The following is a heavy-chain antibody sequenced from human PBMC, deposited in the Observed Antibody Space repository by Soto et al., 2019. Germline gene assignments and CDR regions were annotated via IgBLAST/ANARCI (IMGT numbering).Heavy chain of an antibody. CDR2: ISSSSSTI. Sequence: PGGSLRLSCAASGFTFSSYSMNWVRQAPGKGLEWISYISSSSSTIYYADSVKGRFTISRDNAKTSLYLQMNNLRGEDTAVYYCAKEIVVVPAAIFDYWGQGTLVTVSS. D-gene: IGHD2-2*02. CDR1: GFTFSSYS. CDR3: AKEIVVVPAAIFDY. V-gene: IGHV3-48*01. J-gene: IGHJ4*02.